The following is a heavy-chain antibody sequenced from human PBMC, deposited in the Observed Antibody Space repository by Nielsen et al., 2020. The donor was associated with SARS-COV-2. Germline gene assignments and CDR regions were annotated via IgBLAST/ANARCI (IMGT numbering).Heavy chain of an antibody. J-gene: IGHJ4*02. V-gene: IGHV3-11*05. Sequence: GESLKISCSASGFVFSDHYMSWIRQAPGKGPEWVSYISNRGTCTNHADSVKGRFTISRDNAKSLLYLQMNSLRVEDTAVYYCARGTDHTSHFDYWGQGILVAVSS. CDR2: ISNRGTCT. D-gene: IGHD3/OR15-3a*01. CDR1: GFVFSDHY. CDR3: ARGTDHTSHFDY.